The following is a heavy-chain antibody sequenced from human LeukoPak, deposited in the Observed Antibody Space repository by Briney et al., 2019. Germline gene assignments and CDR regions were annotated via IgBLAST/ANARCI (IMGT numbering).Heavy chain of an antibody. V-gene: IGHV4-59*01. CDR3: ARSGALDI. Sequence: SETLSLTCTVSGGSISSYYWSWIRQPPGKGLEWIGYIYYSGSTNYNPPLKSRVNISVDTSKNQFSLKLSSVTAADTAVYYCARSGALDIWGQGTMVTVSS. D-gene: IGHD4-17*01. J-gene: IGHJ3*02. CDR2: IYYSGST. CDR1: GGSISSYY.